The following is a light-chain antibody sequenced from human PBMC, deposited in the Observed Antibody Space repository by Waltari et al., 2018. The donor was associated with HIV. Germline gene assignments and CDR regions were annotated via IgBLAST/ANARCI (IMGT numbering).Light chain of an antibody. Sequence: IQMTQSPSILSASVGDRVTITCRASQNVDTWLAWYQQRPGRAPQLLIYKASTLEYGVPARFSGSRSRTNFTLTINSLHPDDFATYYCQQYNSDFYTFGLGTRLDLK. CDR1: QNVDTW. J-gene: IGKJ2*01. CDR3: QQYNSDFYT. CDR2: KAS. V-gene: IGKV1-5*03.